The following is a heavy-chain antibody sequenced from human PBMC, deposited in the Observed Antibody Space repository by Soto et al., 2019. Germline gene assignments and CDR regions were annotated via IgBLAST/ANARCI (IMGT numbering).Heavy chain of an antibody. CDR3: VRALWWRGFEY. J-gene: IGHJ4*02. D-gene: IGHD3-10*01. CDR2: ISFDGSNK. Sequence: QVQLVESGGDVVQPGRSLRLSCAASGFIFRSYDMVWVRQAPGKGLEWLAGISFDGSNKYYADSVKGRFIISRDNSRNTLYLQTNSLRADDTAVYYCVRALWWRGFEYWGQGTLGTVSS. CDR1: GFIFRSYD. V-gene: IGHV3-30*19.